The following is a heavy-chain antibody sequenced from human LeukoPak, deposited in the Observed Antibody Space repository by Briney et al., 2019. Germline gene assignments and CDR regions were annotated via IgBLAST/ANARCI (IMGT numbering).Heavy chain of an antibody. CDR3: ARDQYSTSAAGINNWFDP. D-gene: IGHD6-13*01. Sequence: SETLSLTCTVSGGSISSSYWSWIRQPPGKELEWIGYIYYSGSTNYNPSLKSRVTISVDTSKNQFSLKLSSVTAADTAVYYCARDQYSTSAAGINNWFDPWGQGTLVTVSS. V-gene: IGHV4-59*01. J-gene: IGHJ5*02. CDR2: IYYSGST. CDR1: GGSISSSY.